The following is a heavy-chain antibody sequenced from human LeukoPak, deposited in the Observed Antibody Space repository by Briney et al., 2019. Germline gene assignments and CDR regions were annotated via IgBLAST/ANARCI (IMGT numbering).Heavy chain of an antibody. CDR3: AKSGPAAGRPDAFDI. CDR2: INYSGIT. D-gene: IGHD2-2*01. CDR1: GGSFSGYY. J-gene: IGHJ3*02. Sequence: SETLSLTCAVYGGSFSGYYWSWIRQPPGKGLECIGTINYSGITYYNSPLKSRVTISVDTSKNQFSQKLNSVTAADTAVYFCAKSGPAAGRPDAFDIWGQGTMVTVSS. V-gene: IGHV4-34*01.